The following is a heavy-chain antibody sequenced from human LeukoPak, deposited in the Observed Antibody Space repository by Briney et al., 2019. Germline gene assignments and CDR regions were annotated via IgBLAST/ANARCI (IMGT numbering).Heavy chain of an antibody. J-gene: IGHJ4*02. V-gene: IGHV3-30*18. CDR1: RFSFSSYF. D-gene: IGHD3-10*01. CDR3: AKDRGYYGSGSCLDY. CDR2: ISYDERSK. Sequence: GGSLRLSCEASRFSFSSYFLHWVRQAPGKGLEWVAIISYDERSKDYADSVKGRFTISRDNSKNTLYLQMNSLRAEDTAVYYCAKDRGYYGSGSCLDYWGQGTLVTVSS.